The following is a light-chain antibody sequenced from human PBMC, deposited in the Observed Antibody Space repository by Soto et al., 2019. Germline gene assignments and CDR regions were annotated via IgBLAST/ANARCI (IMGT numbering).Light chain of an antibody. CDR3: QQRYNWPPWT. CDR2: GAS. J-gene: IGKJ1*01. Sequence: EVVLTKSTGTLSLSPGERATLSCRAIQSVSSSYLAWYQQKPGQAPRLLIYGASSRATGIPDRFSGSGSGTDFTLTISSLEPEDFAVYYCQQRYNWPPWTFGQGTKVDIK. CDR1: QSVSSSY. V-gene: IGKV3D-20*02.